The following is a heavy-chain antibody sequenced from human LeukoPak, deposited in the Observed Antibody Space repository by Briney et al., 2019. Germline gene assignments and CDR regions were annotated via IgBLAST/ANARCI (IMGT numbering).Heavy chain of an antibody. D-gene: IGHD5-18*01. CDR2: IYTSGST. Sequence: SETLSLTCTVSGGSISSGSYYWSWIRQPAGKGLEWIGRIYTSGSTNYNPSLKIRVTISVDTSKNQFSLKLSSVTAADTAVYYCARGVRGYSYGRWGQGTLVTVSS. J-gene: IGHJ4*02. CDR1: GGSISSGSYY. V-gene: IGHV4-61*02. CDR3: ARGVRGYSYGR.